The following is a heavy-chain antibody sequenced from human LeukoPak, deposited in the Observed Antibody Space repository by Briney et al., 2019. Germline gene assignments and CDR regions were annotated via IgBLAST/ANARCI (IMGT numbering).Heavy chain of an antibody. Sequence: GGSLRLSRAASGFTFSSYWMSLVRQAPGKGLAWVANIKQDGSEKYYVDSVKGRFAISRDNAKNSLYLQMNSLRAEDTAVYYCARPMGYCSGGSCYPWFDPWGQGTLVTVSS. V-gene: IGHV3-7*01. J-gene: IGHJ5*02. CDR3: ARPMGYCSGGSCYPWFDP. CDR1: GFTFSSYW. D-gene: IGHD2-15*01. CDR2: IKQDGSEK.